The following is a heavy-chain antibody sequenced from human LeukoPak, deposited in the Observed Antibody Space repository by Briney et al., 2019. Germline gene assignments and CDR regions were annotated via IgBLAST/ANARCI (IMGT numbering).Heavy chain of an antibody. D-gene: IGHD1-7*01. Sequence: ASVEVSCKTSGYTFTGYYIHWVRQAPGQGLEWMGWINPNSGGTNYAQKFQGRVTMTRDTSISTTYMELSRLRSDDTAVYYCARDCGYNWNYSGWFDPWGQGTLVTVSS. CDR1: GYTFTGYY. CDR2: INPNSGGT. J-gene: IGHJ5*02. V-gene: IGHV1-2*02. CDR3: ARDCGYNWNYSGWFDP.